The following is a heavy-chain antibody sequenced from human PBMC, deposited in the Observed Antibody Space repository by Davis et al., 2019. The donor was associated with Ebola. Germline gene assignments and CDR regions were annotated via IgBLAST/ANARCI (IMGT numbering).Heavy chain of an antibody. V-gene: IGHV4-59*08. Sequence: GSLRLSCTVSGGSISSYYWSWIRQPPGKGPEWIGYIYYSGSTNYNPSLKSRVTISADTSKNQFSLRLKSVTAADTAMYYCARDYVYWGQGILVTVS. J-gene: IGHJ4*02. CDR2: IYYSGST. D-gene: IGHD3-16*01. CDR1: GGSISSYY. CDR3: ARDYVY.